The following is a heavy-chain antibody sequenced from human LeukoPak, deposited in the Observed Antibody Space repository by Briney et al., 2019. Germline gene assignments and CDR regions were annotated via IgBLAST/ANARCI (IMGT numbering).Heavy chain of an antibody. D-gene: IGHD3-22*01. V-gene: IGHV1-2*02. J-gene: IGHJ4*02. CDR3: ARGIHNSGYYET. Sequence: ASMKVSCKASGHTFTAYYIHWVRQAPGQGLEWMGWINPNSGGTNYAQKFQGRATMTRDTSINTGYMELSRLTSDDTAVYYCARGIHNSGYYETWGQGTLVTVSS. CDR1: GHTFTAYY. CDR2: INPNSGGT.